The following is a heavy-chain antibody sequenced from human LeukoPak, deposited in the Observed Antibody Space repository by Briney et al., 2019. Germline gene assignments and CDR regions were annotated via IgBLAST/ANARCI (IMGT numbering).Heavy chain of an antibody. V-gene: IGHV3-53*01. CDR2: IYYDDRT. CDR1: GFTVSDNS. CDR3: ASANPILLDYYYYYYMDV. D-gene: IGHD3-3*01. J-gene: IGHJ6*03. Sequence: PGGSLRLSCTVSGFTVSDNSMSWVRQAPGKGLEWVSFIYYDDRTHYSDSVKGRFTISRDNSKNTLYLQMNSLRAEDTAVYYCASANPILLDYYYYYYMDVWGKGTTVTVSS.